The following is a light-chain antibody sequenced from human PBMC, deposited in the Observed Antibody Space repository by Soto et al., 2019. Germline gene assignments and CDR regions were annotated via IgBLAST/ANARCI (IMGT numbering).Light chain of an antibody. CDR3: QQYNNWPRT. CDR1: QSVSSN. Sequence: EIVMTQSPATLSVSPVERATLSCMASQSVSSNLAWYQQKPGQAPRLLIYGASTRVTGIPARFSGSGSGTEFTLTISSLQSEDFAVYSCQQYNNWPRTFGQGTKVDIK. V-gene: IGKV3-15*01. CDR2: GAS. J-gene: IGKJ1*01.